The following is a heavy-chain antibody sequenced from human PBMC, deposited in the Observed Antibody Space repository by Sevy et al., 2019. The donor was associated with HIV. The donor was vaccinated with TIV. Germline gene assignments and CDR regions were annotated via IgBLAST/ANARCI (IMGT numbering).Heavy chain of an antibody. CDR1: GYTFTGYY. CDR2: INPNNGGT. Sequence: ASVKVSCKASGYTFTGYYMHWVRQAPGQGLEWMGWINPNNGGTNYAQKFQGRVTMTRDTSISTAYMGLSRLRSDDTAVYYCAKDIAYCGGDCSLLGFDSWGQGTLVTVSS. D-gene: IGHD2-21*02. CDR3: AKDIAYCGGDCSLLGFDS. V-gene: IGHV1-2*02. J-gene: IGHJ4*02.